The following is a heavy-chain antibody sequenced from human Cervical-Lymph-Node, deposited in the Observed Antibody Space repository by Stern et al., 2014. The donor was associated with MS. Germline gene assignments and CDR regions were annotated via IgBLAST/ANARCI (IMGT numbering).Heavy chain of an antibody. CDR3: ARDGRHTYTYALDV. CDR2: IIPILGTA. V-gene: IGHV1-69*01. D-gene: IGHD2-2*02. Sequence: QVQLVESGAEVKKPGASVKISCKASGGTFNVYAINWLRQAPGQGLEWMGGIIPILGTANYAQKFQGRFTITGDESTRTTSMQLSSLRSNDTAVYYCARDGRHTYTYALDVWGQGTTVTVSS. CDR1: GGTFNVYA. J-gene: IGHJ6*02.